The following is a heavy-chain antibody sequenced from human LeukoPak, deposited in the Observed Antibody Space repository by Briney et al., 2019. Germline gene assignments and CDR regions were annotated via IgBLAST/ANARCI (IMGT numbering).Heavy chain of an antibody. CDR1: GYTLTELS. CDR3: ATIPLSMVRAHDAFDI. CDR2: FDPEDGET. J-gene: IGHJ3*02. D-gene: IGHD3-10*01. V-gene: IGHV1-24*01. Sequence: GASVKVSCKVSGYTLTELSMHWVRQAPGKGLEWMGGFDPEDGETIYAQKFQGRVTMTEDTSTDTAYMELSSLRSEDTAVYYCATIPLSMVRAHDAFDIWGQGTMVTVSS.